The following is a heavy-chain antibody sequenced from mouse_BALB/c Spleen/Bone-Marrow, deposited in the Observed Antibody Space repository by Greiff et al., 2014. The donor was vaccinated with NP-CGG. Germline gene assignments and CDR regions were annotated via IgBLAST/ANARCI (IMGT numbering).Heavy chain of an antibody. Sequence: EVKLMESGPELVKPGASVKMSCKASGYTFTSYVIHWVKQKPGQGLEWIGYINPYNDATKFNERFKGKATLTPDKSSSTAYMVLSSLTSEDSAVYYCAREGVDYFDYWGQGTTLTVSS. CDR3: AREGVDYFDY. J-gene: IGHJ2*01. V-gene: IGHV1-14*01. CDR1: GYTFTSYV. CDR2: INPYNDAT.